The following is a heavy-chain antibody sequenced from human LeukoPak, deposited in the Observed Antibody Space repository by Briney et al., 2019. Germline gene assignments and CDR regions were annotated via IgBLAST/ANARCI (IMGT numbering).Heavy chain of an antibody. CDR2: IIPIFGIS. CDR1: GGTFSSYA. CDR3: ASPLKIYYDSSGPTRETEFQH. Sequence: SVRVSCKASGGTFSSYAISWVRQAPGQGLEGMGRIIPIFGISNYAQKFQGRVTITADKSTSTAYMELSSLRSEDTAVYYCASPLKIYYDSSGPTRETEFQHWGQGTLVTVSS. J-gene: IGHJ1*01. D-gene: IGHD3-22*01. V-gene: IGHV1-69*10.